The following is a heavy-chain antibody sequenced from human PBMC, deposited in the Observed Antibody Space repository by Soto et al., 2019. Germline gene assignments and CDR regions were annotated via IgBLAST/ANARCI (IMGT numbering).Heavy chain of an antibody. D-gene: IGHD1-1*01. CDR2: ITTRGSYI. CDR3: VRSGTAAMLRHNWFDP. V-gene: IGHV3-21*01. J-gene: IGHJ5*02. Sequence: EVQLVESGGGLVKPGGSLRLSCAASGFTFSSYDMNWVRQAPGKGLEYVSSITTRGSYIYYGDSVRGRFTISRDNAKNPLFLQMDRLRAEDTAVYYCVRSGTAAMLRHNWFDPWGQGTLVTVSS. CDR1: GFTFSSYD.